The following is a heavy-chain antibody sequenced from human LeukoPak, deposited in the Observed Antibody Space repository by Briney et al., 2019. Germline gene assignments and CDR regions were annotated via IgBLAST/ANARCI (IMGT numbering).Heavy chain of an antibody. V-gene: IGHV1-69*06. J-gene: IGHJ4*02. CDR1: GGTFSSYA. CDR3: ARGKYYDRPYYFDY. CDR2: IIPIFGTA. D-gene: IGHD3-22*01. Sequence: SVKVSCKASGGTFSSYAISWVRQAPGQGLEWMGGIIPIFGTANYAQKFQGRVTITADKSTSTAYMELSSLRSEDTAVYYCARGKYYDRPYYFDYWGQGTLVTVSS.